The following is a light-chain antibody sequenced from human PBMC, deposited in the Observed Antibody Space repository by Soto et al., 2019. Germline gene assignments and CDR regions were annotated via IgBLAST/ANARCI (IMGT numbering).Light chain of an antibody. Sequence: QSALTQPASVSGSPGQSITISCTTTSSYIGAYNYVSWYQQHTGKAPKLIIYDVTSRPSGGSNRFSGSKSGNTASLTISGVQAEDEADYFCSSHTFGSIVVFGGGTKLTVL. CDR1: SSYIGAYNY. V-gene: IGLV2-14*03. CDR3: SSHTFGSIVV. CDR2: DVT. J-gene: IGLJ2*01.